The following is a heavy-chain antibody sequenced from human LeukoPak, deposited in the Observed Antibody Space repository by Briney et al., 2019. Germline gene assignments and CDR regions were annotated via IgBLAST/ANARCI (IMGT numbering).Heavy chain of an antibody. D-gene: IGHD2-2*01. J-gene: IGHJ5*02. Sequence: ASVEVSCKAFGYTFTSYDINWVRQATGQGLEWMGWMNPNSGNTGYAQKFQGRVTMTRNTSISTAYMELSSLRSEDTAVYYCARGYCSSTSCYLYWFDPWGQGTLVTVSS. CDR2: MNPNSGNT. V-gene: IGHV1-8*01. CDR1: GYTFTSYD. CDR3: ARGYCSSTSCYLYWFDP.